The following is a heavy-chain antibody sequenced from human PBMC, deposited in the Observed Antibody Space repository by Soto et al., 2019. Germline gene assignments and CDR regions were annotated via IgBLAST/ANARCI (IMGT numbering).Heavy chain of an antibody. D-gene: IGHD3-3*01. V-gene: IGHV4-34*01. CDR2: ITHGGIT. Sequence: QVQLQQWGAGLLKPSETLSLTCAVYSGSFSGYYYSWIRQPPGKGLEGIGEITHGGITTYSPSLKSRVTMSLDTSKNQFSLKMTYVTAADTAVYYCTSGRLFLTPSGLAITYFDYWGQGSLVSVSS. CDR1: SGSFSGYY. J-gene: IGHJ4*02. CDR3: TSGRLFLTPSGLAITYFDY.